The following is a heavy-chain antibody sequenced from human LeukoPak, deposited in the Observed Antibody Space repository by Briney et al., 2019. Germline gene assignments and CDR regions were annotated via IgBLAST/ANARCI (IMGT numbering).Heavy chain of an antibody. CDR1: GGTFSSYA. Sequence: GASVKVSCKASGGTFSSYAISWVRQAPGQGLGWMGGIIPIFGTANYAQKFQGRVTITADESTSTAYMELSSLRSEDTAVYYCARGYPRALAARPPYYFDYWGQGTLVTVSS. J-gene: IGHJ4*02. V-gene: IGHV1-69*13. D-gene: IGHD6-6*01. CDR2: IIPIFGTA. CDR3: ARGYPRALAARPPYYFDY.